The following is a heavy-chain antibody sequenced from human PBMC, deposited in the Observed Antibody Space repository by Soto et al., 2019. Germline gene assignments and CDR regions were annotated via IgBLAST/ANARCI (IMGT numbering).Heavy chain of an antibody. V-gene: IGHV4-31*03. CDR1: GASINRGDTDY. CDR3: AHSLRSFYYFGLDV. Sequence: SETLSLTCTVSGASINRGDTDYWNWIRQHPVKGLEWIGYIYYSGRIYYNPSLESRVTISVDTSKNQFSLKLTSVTAADTAVYYCAHSLRSFYYFGLDVWGQRNTVTVYS. CDR2: IYYSGRI. J-gene: IGHJ6*02. D-gene: IGHD3-10*01.